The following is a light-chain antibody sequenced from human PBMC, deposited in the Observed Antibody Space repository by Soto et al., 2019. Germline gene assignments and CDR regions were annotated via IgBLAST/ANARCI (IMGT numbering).Light chain of an antibody. J-gene: IGKJ4*01. Sequence: EIVMTQSPATLSVSPGERATLSCRASQSVSSNLAWYQQKRGQAPRLLIYGASTRPTGIPARFSGSGSGTEFPLTISSLQSEDFAVYYCQQYNNWPPLTFGGGTKVEIK. V-gene: IGKV3-15*01. CDR3: QQYNNWPPLT. CDR1: QSVSSN. CDR2: GAS.